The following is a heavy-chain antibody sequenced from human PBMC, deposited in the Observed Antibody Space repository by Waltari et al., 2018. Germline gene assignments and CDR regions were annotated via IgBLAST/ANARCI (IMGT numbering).Heavy chain of an antibody. J-gene: IGHJ4*02. Sequence: VQLVQSGAEVKKPGATVNISCKASGYTFPDYYMHWVQPAPGKGLEWMGRDDPEDGETIDAEKFKGRVNITVDTSTDTAYMELSSLRSEDTDVYYCETEATVDYWGQGTLVTVSS. CDR1: GYTFPDYY. CDR2: DDPEDGET. V-gene: IGHV1-69-2*01. D-gene: IGHD4-4*01. CDR3: ETEATVDY.